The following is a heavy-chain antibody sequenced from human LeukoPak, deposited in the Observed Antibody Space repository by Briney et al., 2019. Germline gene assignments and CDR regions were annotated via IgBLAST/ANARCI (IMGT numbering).Heavy chain of an antibody. CDR3: AREKFDS. Sequence: PGRSLRLSCAASGFAFSNFAMHWVRQAPGKRLEWVAVVSYEGTIKYYADSAKGRFTISRDNSGNIISLQMNNLTTEDTATYYCAREKFDSWGQGALVTVSP. CDR2: VSYEGTIK. V-gene: IGHV3-30*14. J-gene: IGHJ5*01. CDR1: GFAFSNFA.